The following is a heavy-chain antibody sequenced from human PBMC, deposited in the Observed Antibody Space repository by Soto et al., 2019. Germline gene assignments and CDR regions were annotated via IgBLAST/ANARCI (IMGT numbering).Heavy chain of an antibody. V-gene: IGHV4-38-2*01. CDR1: ITNIYY. CDR2: IYHSGST. J-gene: IGHJ4*02. D-gene: IGHD2-2*01. CDR3: ASPSSAYCSDTSCYVDTFHY. Sequence: SETLSLTCAVSITNIYYFGWIRQPPGKGLEWIGSIYHSGSTYYNPSLKSRVTISVETSRNQFSLKLRSVTAADTAAYFCASPSSAYCSDTSCYVDTFHYWGQGIMVTVSS.